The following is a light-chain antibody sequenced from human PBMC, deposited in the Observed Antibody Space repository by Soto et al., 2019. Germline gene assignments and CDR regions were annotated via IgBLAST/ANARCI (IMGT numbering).Light chain of an antibody. CDR1: QSVNSNY. CDR2: TAS. Sequence: DIVLTQSPGTLSLSPGERATLSCRASQSVNSNYLAWYQQKSGSPPKLLIYTASTLHTGVPFRFAGSGSGSDFTLTITDLQPEDSATYYCQQGYDRPRTFGQGTKLEI. V-gene: IGKV3D-7*01. J-gene: IGKJ2*01. CDR3: QQGYDRPRT.